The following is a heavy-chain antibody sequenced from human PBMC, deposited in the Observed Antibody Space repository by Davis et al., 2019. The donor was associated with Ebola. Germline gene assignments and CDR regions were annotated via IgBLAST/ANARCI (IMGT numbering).Heavy chain of an antibody. Sequence: PGGSLRPSFQVSGFTFSDSYMSWIRQAPGKGLEWIAYIGPSGYSFYCADAVKGRFTISRDHAKNSLYLQMNSLRAEDTAVYYCARGRDNWNYADMDVWGKGTTVTVSS. CDR2: IGPSGYSF. D-gene: IGHD1-7*01. CDR3: ARGRDNWNYADMDV. J-gene: IGHJ6*03. CDR1: GFTFSDSY. V-gene: IGHV3-11*04.